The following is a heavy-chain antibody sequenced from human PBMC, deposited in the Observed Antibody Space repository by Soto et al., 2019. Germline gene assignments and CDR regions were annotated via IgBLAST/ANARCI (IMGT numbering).Heavy chain of an antibody. D-gene: IGHD3-3*01. V-gene: IGHV4-59*01. CDR1: GGSISSYY. J-gene: IGHJ5*02. CDR2: IYYSGST. CDR3: ARVDYDFWSGYRNWFDP. Sequence: PSDTLSLTWTVSGGSISSYYWSWIRQPPGKGLEWIGYIYYSGSTNYNPSLKSRVTISVDTSKNQFPLKLSSVTAADTAVYYCARVDYDFWSGYRNWFDPWGQGTLVTVSS.